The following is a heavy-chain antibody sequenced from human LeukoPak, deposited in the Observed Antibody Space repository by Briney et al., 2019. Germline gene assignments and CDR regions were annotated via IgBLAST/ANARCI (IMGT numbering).Heavy chain of an antibody. CDR2: MSGSGGST. Sequence: GGSLRLSCAASGLTFSSYGMSWVRQAPGRGLEWVSAMSGSGGSTYYADSVKGRFTISRDNSKNTLYLQMNSLRAEDTAVYYCAKDGYYDSSAYYYVRYFDLWGRGTLVTVSS. D-gene: IGHD3-22*01. J-gene: IGHJ2*01. V-gene: IGHV3-23*01. CDR1: GLTFSSYG. CDR3: AKDGYYDSSAYYYVRYFDL.